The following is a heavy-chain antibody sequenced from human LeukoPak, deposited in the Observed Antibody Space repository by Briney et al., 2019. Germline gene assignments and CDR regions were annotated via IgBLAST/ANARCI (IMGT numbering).Heavy chain of an antibody. D-gene: IGHD6-19*01. Sequence: SQTLSLTCTVSGGSISSGGHYWSWIRQPAGKGLEYLGRISSTGSTNYNPSLRSRVTISVDTSKNQFSLKLSSVTAADTAVYYCARGRRQWLVPPYFDYWGQGTLVTVSS. CDR2: ISSTGST. CDR3: ARGRRQWLVPPYFDY. J-gene: IGHJ4*02. V-gene: IGHV4-61*02. CDR1: GGSISSGGHY.